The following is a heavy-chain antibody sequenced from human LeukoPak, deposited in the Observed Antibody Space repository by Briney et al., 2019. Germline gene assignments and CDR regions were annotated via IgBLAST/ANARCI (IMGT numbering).Heavy chain of an antibody. V-gene: IGHV3-23*01. CDR1: GFTFSSYA. CDR3: AKTTVVRSRGYSYGPMYYFDY. CDR2: ISGSGGST. Sequence: PGGSLRLSCAASGFTFSSYAMSWVRQAPGKGLEWVSAISGSGGSTYYADSVKGRFTISRDNSKNTLYLQMNSLRAEDTAVCYCAKTTVVRSRGYSYGPMYYFDYWGQGTLVTVSS. D-gene: IGHD5-18*01. J-gene: IGHJ4*02.